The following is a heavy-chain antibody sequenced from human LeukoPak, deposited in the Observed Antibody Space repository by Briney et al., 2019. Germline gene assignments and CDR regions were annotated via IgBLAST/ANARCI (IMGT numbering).Heavy chain of an antibody. CDR1: GFTFSSYA. J-gene: IGHJ4*02. CDR2: ISGSGGRT. V-gene: IGHV3-23*01. CDR3: AKRRVAVAGDFDY. Sequence: GGSLRLSCAASGFTFSSYAMSWVRQASGKGLEWVSVISGSGGRTYYADSVKGRFTISRDNSKNTLYLQMNSLRAEDTAVYYCAKRRVAVAGDFDYWGQGTLVTVSS. D-gene: IGHD6-19*01.